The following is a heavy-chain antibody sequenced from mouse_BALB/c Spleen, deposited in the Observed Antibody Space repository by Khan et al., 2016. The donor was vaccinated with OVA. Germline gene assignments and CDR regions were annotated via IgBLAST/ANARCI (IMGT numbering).Heavy chain of an antibody. V-gene: IGHV1-20*02. CDR2: INPHIGET. D-gene: IGHD1-1*01. CDR1: GYSFTGYF. J-gene: IGHJ2*01. Sequence: EVQLQQSGPELVKPGASVKISCKAYGYSFTGYFMNWVMQSHGKSLEWIGRINPHIGETLYNQKFKGKATLTVDESSRTVHMELRSLAAEDSAVYYCARKNGSDFDYWGQGTTLTVSS. CDR3: ARKNGSDFDY.